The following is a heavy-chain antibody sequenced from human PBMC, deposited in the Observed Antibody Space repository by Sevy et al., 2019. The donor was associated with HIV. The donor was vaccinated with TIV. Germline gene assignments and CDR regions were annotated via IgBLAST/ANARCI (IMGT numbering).Heavy chain of an antibody. D-gene: IGHD3-16*02. V-gene: IGHV3-15*01. J-gene: IGHJ4*02. CDR2: IKSKTDGGTT. CDR1: GFSFSNAW. CDR3: TTRLRLGELSLLSFDY. Sequence: GGSLSLSCAASGFSFSNAWMSWVRQAPGKGLEWVGRIKSKTDGGTTDYAAPVKGRFTISRDDSKNTLYLQMNSLKTEDTAVYYCTTRLRLGELSLLSFDYWGQGTLVTVSS.